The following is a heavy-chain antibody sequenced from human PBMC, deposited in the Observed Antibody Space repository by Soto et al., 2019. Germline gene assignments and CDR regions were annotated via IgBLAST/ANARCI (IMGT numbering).Heavy chain of an antibody. CDR2: ISWDGGST. J-gene: IGHJ4*02. CDR3: AKDTLSWRQPRHFLGSYLDY. V-gene: IGHV3-43*01. Sequence: HPGGALRLSCAASGFTFDDYTMHWVRQAPGKGLEWVSLISWDGGSTYYADSVKGRFTISRDNSKNSLYLQMNSLRTEDTALYYCAKDTLSWRQPRHFLGSYLDYWGQGTLVTVSS. D-gene: IGHD3-16*02. CDR1: GFTFDDYT.